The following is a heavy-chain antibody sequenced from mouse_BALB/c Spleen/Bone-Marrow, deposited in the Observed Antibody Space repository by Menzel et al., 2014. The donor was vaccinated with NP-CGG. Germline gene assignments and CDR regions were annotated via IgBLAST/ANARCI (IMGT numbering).Heavy chain of an antibody. CDR2: ILPGRGST. V-gene: IGHV1-9*01. CDR3: ARWDTTAMDY. Sequence: VQLQESGAELMKPGASVKISCKATGYTFSSYWIEWVKQRPGHGLEWIGEILPGRGSTNYNEKFKGKATFTSDTSSNTAYMQLSSLTSEDSAVYYCARWDTTAMDYWGQGTSVTV. CDR1: GYTFSSYW. J-gene: IGHJ4*01. D-gene: IGHD1-1*01.